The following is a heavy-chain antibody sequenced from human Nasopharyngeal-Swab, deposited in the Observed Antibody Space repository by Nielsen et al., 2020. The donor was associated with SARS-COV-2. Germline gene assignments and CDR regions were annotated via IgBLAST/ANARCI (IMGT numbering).Heavy chain of an antibody. J-gene: IGHJ3*02. CDR1: GYTFTSYG. Sequence: ASVKVSCKASGYTFTSYGITWVRQAPGQGLEWMAWISAYNGKTNYAQNLQGRVTMTTDTSTSTAYMELRSLRSDDTAVYFRARFCGYDCQNGFDIWGQGTMVTVSS. V-gene: IGHV1-18*01. D-gene: IGHD2-21*01. CDR2: ISAYNGKT. CDR3: ARFCGYDCQNGFDI.